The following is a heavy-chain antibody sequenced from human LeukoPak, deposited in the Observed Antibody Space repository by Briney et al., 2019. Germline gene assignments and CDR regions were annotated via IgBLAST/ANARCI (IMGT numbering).Heavy chain of an antibody. CDR1: GGTFSSYA. CDR3: ARGPGHGWYECNY. CDR2: IIPIFGTA. V-gene: IGHV1-69*06. Sequence: SVKVSCKASGGTFSSYAVSWVRQAPGQGLEWMGGIIPIFGTANYAQKFQGRVTITADKSTSTAYMELSSLRSEDTAVYYCARGPGHGWYECNYWGQGTLVTVSS. J-gene: IGHJ4*02. D-gene: IGHD6-19*01.